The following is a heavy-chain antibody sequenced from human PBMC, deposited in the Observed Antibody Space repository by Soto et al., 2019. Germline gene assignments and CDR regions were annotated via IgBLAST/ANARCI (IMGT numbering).Heavy chain of an antibody. J-gene: IGHJ1*01. D-gene: IGHD6-13*01. CDR2: ISTGSSYI. Sequence: GGSLRLSCAASGFTFSSYTMHWVRQAPGKGLEWVSSISTGSSYIYYADSLKGRFTISRDNAGNSLYLQMNSLRAEDTAVYYCAREMKQLVQEGFLQHWGQGSMITVSS. CDR3: AREMKQLVQEGFLQH. V-gene: IGHV3-21*01. CDR1: GFTFSSYT.